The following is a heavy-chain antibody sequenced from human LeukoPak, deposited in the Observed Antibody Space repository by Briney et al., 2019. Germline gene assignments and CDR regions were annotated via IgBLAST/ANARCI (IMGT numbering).Heavy chain of an antibody. CDR1: GFTFSNYW. J-gene: IGHJ4*02. CDR2: IKEDGSEK. V-gene: IGHV3-7*01. CDR3: ARGGVDYYYDSSGYYRN. Sequence: GGSLRLSCAASGFTFSNYWMSWVRQAPGKGLEWVANIKEDGSEKNYVDSVKGRLTISRDNSKNTLYLQMNSLRAEDTAVYYCARGGVDYYYDSSGYYRNWGQGTLVTVSS. D-gene: IGHD3-22*01.